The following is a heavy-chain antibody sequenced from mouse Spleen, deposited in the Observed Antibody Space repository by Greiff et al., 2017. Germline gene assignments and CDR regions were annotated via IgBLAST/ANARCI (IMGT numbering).Heavy chain of an antibody. V-gene: IGHV1-81*01. CDR2: IYPRSGNT. CDR1: GYTFTSYG. D-gene: IGHD2-3*01. Sequence: VQLQESGAELARPGASVKLSCKASGYTFTSYGISWVKQRTGQGLEWIGEIYPRSGNTYYNEKFKGKATLTADKSSSTAYMELRSLTSEDSAVYFCARVYDGYYDYFDYWGQGTTLTVSS. CDR3: ARVYDGYYDYFDY. J-gene: IGHJ2*01.